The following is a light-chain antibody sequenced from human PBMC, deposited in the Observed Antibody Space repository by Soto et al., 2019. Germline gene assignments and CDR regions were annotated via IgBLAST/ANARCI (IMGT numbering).Light chain of an antibody. J-gene: IGKJ1*01. CDR3: QQFDIFPT. CDR2: KAS. V-gene: IGKV1-5*03. CDR1: QSISSW. Sequence: DIQMTQSPSTLSASVGDRVTITCRASQSISSWLAWYQQKPGDAPKLLIYKASSLETGVPSRFSGSGSGTEFTLTISSLQPDDFATYYCQQFDIFPTVGQGTEVEIK.